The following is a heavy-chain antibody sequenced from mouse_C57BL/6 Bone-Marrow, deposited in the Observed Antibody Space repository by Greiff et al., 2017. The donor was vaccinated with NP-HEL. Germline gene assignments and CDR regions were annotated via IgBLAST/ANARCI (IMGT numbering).Heavy chain of an antibody. Sequence: EVQLVESGGGLVQPGGSLKLSCAASGFTFSDYGMAWVRQAPRKGPEWVAFISNLAYSIYYADTVTGRFTISRENAKNTLYLEMSSLRSDDTAMYYCARHEDYYGSSLSYYAMDYWGQGTAVTVSS. CDR3: ARHEDYYGSSLSYYAMDY. CDR2: ISNLAYSI. CDR1: GFTFSDYG. V-gene: IGHV5-15*01. J-gene: IGHJ4*01. D-gene: IGHD1-1*01.